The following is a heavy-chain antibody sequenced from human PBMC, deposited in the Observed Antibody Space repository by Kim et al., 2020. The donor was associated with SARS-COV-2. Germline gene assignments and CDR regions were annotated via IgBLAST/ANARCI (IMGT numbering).Heavy chain of an antibody. D-gene: IGHD3-16*01. CDR2: ISNSGGGA. J-gene: IGHJ6*02. V-gene: IGHV3-23*01. CDR3: AVAVGEDCYFDGLDV. CDR1: GFVFINYA. Sequence: GGSLRLSCDASGFVFINYAMTWVRQAPGKGLEWVAAISNSGGGADYVDSVQGRFTISRDTSKETVYLQMSSLRAEDTAVYFCAVAVGEDCYFDGLDVGG.